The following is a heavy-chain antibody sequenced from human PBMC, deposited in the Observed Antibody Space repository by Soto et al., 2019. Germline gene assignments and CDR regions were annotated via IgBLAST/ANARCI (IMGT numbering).Heavy chain of an antibody. CDR1: GGSISSGGYY. CDR2: IYYSGST. CDR3: AGWGNLGYCSSTRCCLDDY. J-gene: IGHJ4*02. Sequence: TLSLTCTVSGGSISSGGYYWSWIRQHPGKGLEWIGYIYYSGSTYYNPSLKSRVTISVDTSKNQFSLKLSSVTAEDTAVYYCAGWGNLGYCSSTRCCLDDYWGQGNLVTGSS. D-gene: IGHD2-2*03. V-gene: IGHV4-31*03.